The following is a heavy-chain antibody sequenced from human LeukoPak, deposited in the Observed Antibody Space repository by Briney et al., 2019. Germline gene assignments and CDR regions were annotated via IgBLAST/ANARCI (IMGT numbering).Heavy chain of an antibody. D-gene: IGHD3-22*01. J-gene: IGHJ4*02. V-gene: IGHV1-18*01. CDR2: ISAYNGNT. CDR3: ARDRNPTYYYDSSGYLNYFDY. Sequence: ASVKVSCKASGYTFTSYGISWVRQAPGQGLEWMGWISAYNGNTNYAQKLQGRVTMTRDTSTSTVYMELSSLRSEDTAVYFCARDRNPTYYYDSSGYLNYFDYWGQGTLVTVSS. CDR1: GYTFTSYG.